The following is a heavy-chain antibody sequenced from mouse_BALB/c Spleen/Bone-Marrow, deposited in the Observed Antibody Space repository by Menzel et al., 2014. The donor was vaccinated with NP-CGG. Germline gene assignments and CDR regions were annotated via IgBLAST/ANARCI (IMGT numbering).Heavy chain of an antibody. Sequence: EVNLVESGGGLVQPGGSLKLSCAASGFDFSRYWMSWVRQAPGKGLEWIGEINPGSSTINYTPSLKDKFIISRDNAKNTLYLQMSKVRSEDTALYYCARLNYYGNLFVWGAGTTVTVSS. CDR2: INPGSSTI. J-gene: IGHJ1*01. CDR1: GFDFSRYW. D-gene: IGHD1-1*01. CDR3: ARLNYYGNLFV. V-gene: IGHV4-1*02.